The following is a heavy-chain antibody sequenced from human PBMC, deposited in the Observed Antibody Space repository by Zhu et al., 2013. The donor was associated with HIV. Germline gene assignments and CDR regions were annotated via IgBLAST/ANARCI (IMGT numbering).Heavy chain of an antibody. V-gene: IGHV1-2*02. CDR2: INPNSGGT. Sequence: QVQLVQSGAEVKKPGASVKVSCKASGYTFTGYYMHWVRQAPGQGLEWMGWINPNSGGTNYAQKFQGRVTMTRDTSISTAYMEQSRLRSDDTAVYYCASRSPVGKGRGDAFDIWGQGTMVTVSS. J-gene: IGHJ3*02. CDR3: ASRSPVGKGRGDAFDI. D-gene: IGHD1-26*01. CDR1: GYTFTGYY.